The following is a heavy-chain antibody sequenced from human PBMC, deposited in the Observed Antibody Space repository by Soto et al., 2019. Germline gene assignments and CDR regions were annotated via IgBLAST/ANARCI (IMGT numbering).Heavy chain of an antibody. J-gene: IGHJ5*02. CDR3: ARSHDYGDYRNWFDP. D-gene: IGHD4-17*01. Sequence: QVQLQESGPGLVKPSQTLSLTCTVSGGSISSGGYYWSWIRQHPGKGLEWIGYIYYSGSTYYNPSLKSRVTIPVDTSKNQFSLKLSSVTAADTAVYYCARSHDYGDYRNWFDPWGQGTLVTVSS. V-gene: IGHV4-31*03. CDR1: GGSISSGGYY. CDR2: IYYSGST.